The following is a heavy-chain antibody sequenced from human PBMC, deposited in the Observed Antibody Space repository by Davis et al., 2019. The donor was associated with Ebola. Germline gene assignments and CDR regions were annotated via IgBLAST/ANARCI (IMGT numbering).Heavy chain of an antibody. V-gene: IGHV3-7*01. CDR1: GFSFSSYW. CDR2: IKQDGSEK. Sequence: GESLKISCAASGFSFSSYWMSWVRQAPGKGLEWVASIKQDGSEKYYVDSVKGRFTISRDNAKNSLYLQMNSLRAVDTAVYYCLYGMDVWGQGTTVTVSS. CDR3: LYGMDV. J-gene: IGHJ6*02.